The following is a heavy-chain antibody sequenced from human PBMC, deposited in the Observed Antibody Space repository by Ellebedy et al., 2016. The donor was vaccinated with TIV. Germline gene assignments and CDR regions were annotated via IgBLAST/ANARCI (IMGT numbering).Heavy chain of an antibody. CDR2: IYYDGKNE. CDR1: GFPFSNYG. D-gene: IGHD5/OR15-5a*01. CDR3: TNGGLSNSPRHYFDS. J-gene: IGHJ4*02. V-gene: IGHV3-33*06. Sequence: PGGSLRLSCAASGFPFSNYGMHWVRQAPGKGLEWVAVIYYDGKNEYYANSVKGRFTVSRDNSKNTLFLQMNSLRADDTALYYCTNGGLSNSPRHYFDSWGQGTLVTVSS.